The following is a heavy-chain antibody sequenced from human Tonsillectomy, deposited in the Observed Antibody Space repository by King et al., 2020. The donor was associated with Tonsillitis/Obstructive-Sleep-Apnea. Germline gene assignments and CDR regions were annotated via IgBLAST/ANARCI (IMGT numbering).Heavy chain of an antibody. CDR1: GGSVSSSSYY. D-gene: IGHD5-24*01. CDR3: ARLGTEWLHFQNYYFDY. V-gene: IGHV4-39*01. CDR2: IYYSGST. Sequence: QLQESGPGLVKPSETLSLTCTVSGGSVSSSSYYRGWIRQPPGKGLEWIGSIYYSGSTYYNPSLKSRVTISVDTSNNQFSLKLNSVTAADTAVYYCARLGTEWLHFQNYYFDYGGRGTLVTVSS. J-gene: IGHJ4*02.